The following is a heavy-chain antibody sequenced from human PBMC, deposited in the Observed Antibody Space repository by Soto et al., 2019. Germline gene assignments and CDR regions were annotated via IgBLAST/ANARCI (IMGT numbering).Heavy chain of an antibody. V-gene: IGHV1-18*01. CDR2: ISAYNGNT. Sequence: ASVKVSCKASGYTFTSYGISWVRQAPGQGLEWMGWISAYNGNTNYAQKLQGRVTMTTDTSTSTAYMELRSLRSDDTAVYYCARLYYYGSSGYYYVEDFWGQGTLVTVSS. CDR3: ARLYYYGSSGYYYVEDF. J-gene: IGHJ4*02. D-gene: IGHD3-22*01. CDR1: GYTFTSYG.